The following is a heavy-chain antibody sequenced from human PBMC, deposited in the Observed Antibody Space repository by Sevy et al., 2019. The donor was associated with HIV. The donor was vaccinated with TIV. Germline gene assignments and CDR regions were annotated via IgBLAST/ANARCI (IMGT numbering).Heavy chain of an antibody. V-gene: IGHV4-59*01. D-gene: IGHD5-18*01. CDR2: IYYSGST. Sequence: SETLSLTCTVSGASINTFYWSWIRQPPGKGLEWIGYIYYSGSTNYNPSLHSRVTISVDTSKNQFSLKLSYVTAADSAVYYCARGQYSYGYWREFDYWGQGTLVTVSS. J-gene: IGHJ4*02. CDR3: ARGQYSYGYWREFDY. CDR1: GASINTFY.